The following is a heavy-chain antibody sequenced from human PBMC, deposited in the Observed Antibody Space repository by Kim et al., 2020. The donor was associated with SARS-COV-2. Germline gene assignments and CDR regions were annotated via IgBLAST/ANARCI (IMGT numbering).Heavy chain of an antibody. Sequence: GGSLRLSCAASGFTFSSYGMHWVRQAPGKGLEWVAVISYDGSNKYYADSVKGRFTISRDNSKNTLYLQMNSLRAEDTAVYYCAKCINRRIQLWNLYFQHWGQGTLVTVSS. CDR1: GFTFSSYG. D-gene: IGHD5-18*01. CDR3: AKCINRRIQLWNLYFQH. V-gene: IGHV3-30*18. J-gene: IGHJ1*01. CDR2: ISYDGSNK.